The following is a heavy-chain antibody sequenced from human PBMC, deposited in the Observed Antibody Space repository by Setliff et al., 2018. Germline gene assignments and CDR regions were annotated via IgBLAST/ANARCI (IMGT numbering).Heavy chain of an antibody. J-gene: IGHJ4*02. Sequence: SETLSLTCTVSGGSISPYFWSWIRQPPGKGLEWIGYIYHNGNTNFNPSLKSRVNMSVDTSKNQFVLNLKAVTAADTAVYYCARDGHNVYYFDYWGLGTLVTVSS. CDR3: ARDGHNVYYFDY. CDR1: GGSISPYF. CDR2: IYHNGNT. V-gene: IGHV4-59*01. D-gene: IGHD1-1*01.